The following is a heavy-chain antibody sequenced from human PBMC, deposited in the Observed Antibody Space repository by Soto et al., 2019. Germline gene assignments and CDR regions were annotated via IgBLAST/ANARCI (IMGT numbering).Heavy chain of an antibody. D-gene: IGHD2-2*01. CDR1: GFTFSSYG. CDR2: IWYDGSNK. V-gene: IGHV3-33*01. CDR3: ARDLRPDVSTFDY. Sequence: QVQLVESGGGVVQPGRSLRLSCAASGFTFSSYGMHWVRQAPGKGLEWVAVIWYDGSNKYYADSVKGRFTISRDNSKNTLYRQMNSLRAEDTAVYYCARDLRPDVSTFDYWGQGTLVTVSS. J-gene: IGHJ4*02.